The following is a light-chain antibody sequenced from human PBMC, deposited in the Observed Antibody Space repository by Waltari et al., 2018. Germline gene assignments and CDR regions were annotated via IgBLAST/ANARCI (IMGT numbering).Light chain of an antibody. V-gene: IGLV3-21*02. CDR2: DDA. CDR3: QVWHSSSSDQYV. Sequence: SYALTQPPSVSVAPGQPAKIACGGPNLGSHLVHWYQQKPSQAPVLVVYDDAHRPPGIPERLSGATSGNTATLPISRVEAGDEADYYCQVWHSSSSDQYVFGIGSKVTVL. J-gene: IGLJ1*01. CDR1: NLGSHL.